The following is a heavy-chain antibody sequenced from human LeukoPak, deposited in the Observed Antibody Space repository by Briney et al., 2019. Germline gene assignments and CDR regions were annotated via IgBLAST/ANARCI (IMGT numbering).Heavy chain of an antibody. D-gene: IGHD6-13*01. J-gene: IGHJ4*02. Sequence: GASVKVSCKASGYTFTSYYIHWVRQAPGQGLEWMGIINPSGVSSSNAQKFQGRVTMTRDTSTSTVNMELSGLRSEDTAVYYCARTDSNSSYYFHYWGQGTLVTVSS. CDR3: ARTDSNSSYYFHY. CDR1: GYTFTSYY. CDR2: INPSGVSS. V-gene: IGHV1-46*01.